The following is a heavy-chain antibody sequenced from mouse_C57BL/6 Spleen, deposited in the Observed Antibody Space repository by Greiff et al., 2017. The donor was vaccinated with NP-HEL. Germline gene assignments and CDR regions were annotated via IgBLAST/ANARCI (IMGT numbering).Heavy chain of an antibody. CDR1: GYTFTDHT. Sequence: QVQLQQSDAELVKPGASVKISCKVSGYTFTDHTIHWMKQRPEQGLEWIGYIYPRYGSTKSPAKFKGKATLTADKSSRTAYMQLNSLTSDDSAVYFCARSRKITDFDYGGQGTTLTVSS. CDR2: IYPRYGST. V-gene: IGHV1-78*01. CDR3: ARSRKITDFDY. J-gene: IGHJ2*01. D-gene: IGHD1-1*01.